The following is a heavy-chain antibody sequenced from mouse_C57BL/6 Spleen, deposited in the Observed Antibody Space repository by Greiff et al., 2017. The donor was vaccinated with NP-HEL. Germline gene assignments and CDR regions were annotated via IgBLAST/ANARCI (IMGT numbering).Heavy chain of an antibody. CDR2: IYPGSGST. CDR1: GYTFTSYW. Sequence: QVHVKQPGAELVKPGASVKMSCKASGYTFTSYWITWVKQRPGQGLAWIGDIYPGSGSTYYNEKFKSKATLTVDTSSSTAYMQLSSLTSEDAAVYYCARPNYYGTLEDWGKGTSVTVSS. V-gene: IGHV1-55*01. CDR3: ARPNYYGTLED. D-gene: IGHD1-1*01. J-gene: IGHJ4*01.